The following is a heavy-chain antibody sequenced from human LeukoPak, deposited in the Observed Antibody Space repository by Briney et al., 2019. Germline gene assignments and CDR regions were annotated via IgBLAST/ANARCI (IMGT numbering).Heavy chain of an antibody. D-gene: IGHD1-26*01. CDR1: GFAVTSTY. V-gene: IGHV3-53*01. J-gene: IGHJ3*01. CDR2: MYAGATT. CDR3: ATFSGHHYLDPFDL. Sequence: GGSLRLSWAASGFAVTSTYMIWVRQAPGTGLEWVSVMYAGATTFYSHSVKGRFTISRDNSKNTLHLQMNSLRAEDTAVYFCATFSGHHYLDPFDLWGQGTMVMVSS.